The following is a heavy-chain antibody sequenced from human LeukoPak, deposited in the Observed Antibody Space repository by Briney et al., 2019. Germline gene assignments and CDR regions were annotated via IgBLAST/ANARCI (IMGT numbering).Heavy chain of an antibody. CDR3: ARDGYSGYEIDY. D-gene: IGHD5-12*01. CDR1: GGSFSGYY. Sequence: SETLSLTCAVYGGSFSGYYWSWIRQPPGKGLEWIGEINHSGSTNYNPSLKSRVTISVDTSKNQFSLKLSSVTAADTAVYYCARDGYSGYEIDYWGQGTLVTVSS. J-gene: IGHJ4*02. CDR2: INHSGST. V-gene: IGHV4-34*01.